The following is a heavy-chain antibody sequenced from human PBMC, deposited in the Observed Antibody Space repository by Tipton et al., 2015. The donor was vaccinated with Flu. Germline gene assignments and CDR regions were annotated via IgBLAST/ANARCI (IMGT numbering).Heavy chain of an antibody. J-gene: IGHJ4*02. D-gene: IGHD3-10*01. CDR3: ARAHPYTSGSWVEY. CDR1: GGSFSDGGYY. V-gene: IGHV4-31*11. CDR2: IYYRGST. Sequence: TLSLTCAVSGGSFSDGGYYWTWIRHLPGKGLEWIGYIYYRGSTYYNPSLLSRVSISQDTSKSQFSLRLSSVTAADTAVYFCARAHPYTSGSWVEYWGQGTLVTVPS.